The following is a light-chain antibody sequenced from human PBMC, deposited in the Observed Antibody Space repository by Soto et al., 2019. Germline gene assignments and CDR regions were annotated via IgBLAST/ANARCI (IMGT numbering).Light chain of an antibody. J-gene: IGKJ1*01. Sequence: EIVMTQSPVTLSVSPGERATLSCRASESVGSNLAWYQQKPGQPPRLLIYDASMRETGVPPRFSGSGSRTEFTLTISNLQSEDFAIYFCQKFNKWPWTFGQGTKVESK. CDR3: QKFNKWPWT. CDR2: DAS. V-gene: IGKV3-15*01. CDR1: ESVGSN.